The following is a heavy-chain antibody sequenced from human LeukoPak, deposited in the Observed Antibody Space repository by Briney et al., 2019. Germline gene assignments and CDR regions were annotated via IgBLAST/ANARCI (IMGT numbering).Heavy chain of an antibody. CDR3: ASSNWYAIRFSYAFDI. V-gene: IGHV3-21*01. CDR1: GFTFSSYS. Sequence: GGSLRLSCAASGFTFSSYSMNWVRQAPGKGLEWVSSISSSSSYIYYADSVKGRFTISRDNAKNSLYLQMNSLRAEDTAVYYCASSNWYAIRFSYAFDIWGQGTMVTVSS. CDR2: ISSSSSYI. D-gene: IGHD6-13*01. J-gene: IGHJ3*02.